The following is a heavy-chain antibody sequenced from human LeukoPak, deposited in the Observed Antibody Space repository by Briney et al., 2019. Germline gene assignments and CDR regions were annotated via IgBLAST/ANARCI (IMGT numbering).Heavy chain of an antibody. D-gene: IGHD3-22*01. V-gene: IGHV1-46*01. J-gene: IGHJ4*02. CDR3: ARDVASSGYYWD. CDR1: GYTFTSYY. CDR2: INPSGGSA. Sequence: ASVKVSCKASGYTFTSYYMHWVRQAPGQGLEWMGIINPSGGSASYAQKFQGRVTMTRDTSTSTVYMDVSSLRSEDTAVYYCARDVASSGYYWDWGQGTLVTASS.